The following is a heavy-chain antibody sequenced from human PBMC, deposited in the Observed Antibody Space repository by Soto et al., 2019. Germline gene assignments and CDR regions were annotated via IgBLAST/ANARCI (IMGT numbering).Heavy chain of an antibody. D-gene: IGHD6-19*01. CDR2: ISSSSSTI. CDR3: ARDGGGWNYFDY. V-gene: IGHV3-48*02. Sequence: EVQLVESGGGLVQPGGSLRLSCAASGFAFSSYSMNWVRQAPGKGLEWVSYISSSSSTIFYADSVKGRFTISRDNAKNSLYLQRNSLRDEDTAVYYCARDGGGWNYFDYWGQGTLVTVSS. J-gene: IGHJ4*02. CDR1: GFAFSSYS.